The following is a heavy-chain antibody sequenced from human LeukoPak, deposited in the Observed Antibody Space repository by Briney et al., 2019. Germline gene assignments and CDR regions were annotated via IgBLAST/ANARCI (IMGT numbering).Heavy chain of an antibody. V-gene: IGHV3-23*01. D-gene: IGHD3-3*01. Sequence: GGSLRLSCVASGFTFSSYAMSWVRQAPGKGLEWVSVVSGGGHNIYYADSVKGRFTMSRDNSKNTVYLQMNSLRAEDTAVYYCAKDRSSWYYPFDSWGPGTLVTVSS. CDR3: AKDRSSWYYPFDS. CDR2: VSGGGHNI. J-gene: IGHJ4*02. CDR1: GFTFSSYA.